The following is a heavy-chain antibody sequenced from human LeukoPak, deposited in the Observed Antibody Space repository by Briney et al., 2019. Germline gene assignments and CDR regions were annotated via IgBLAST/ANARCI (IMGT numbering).Heavy chain of an antibody. D-gene: IGHD4-23*01. Sequence: GGSLRLSCAASGFTLSSYWMNWVRQAPGKGLVWVSRIASDGSSTTYADSVKGRFSISRDNAKNTLYLQMNSLRVEDTAVYYCARGRPHGNDYWGQGTLVTVSS. J-gene: IGHJ4*02. CDR3: ARGRPHGNDY. CDR2: IASDGSST. V-gene: IGHV3-74*01. CDR1: GFTLSSYW.